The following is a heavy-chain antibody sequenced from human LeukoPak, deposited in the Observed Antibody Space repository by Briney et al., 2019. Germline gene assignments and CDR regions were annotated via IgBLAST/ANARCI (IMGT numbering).Heavy chain of an antibody. Sequence: ASVKVSCKASGYTFTSYDINWVRQATGQGLEWMGWMNPNSGNTGYAQKFQGRVTITRNTSISTAYMELSSLRSEDTAVYYCARDAAAMVPYYFDYWGQGTLVTVSS. J-gene: IGHJ4*02. CDR1: GYTFTSYD. CDR3: ARDAAAMVPYYFDY. D-gene: IGHD5-18*01. CDR2: MNPNSGNT. V-gene: IGHV1-8*02.